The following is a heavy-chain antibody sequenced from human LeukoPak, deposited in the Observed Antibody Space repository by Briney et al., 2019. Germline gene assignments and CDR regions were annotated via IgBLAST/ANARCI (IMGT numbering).Heavy chain of an antibody. J-gene: IGHJ6*03. V-gene: IGHV4-38-2*01. Sequence: PSETLSLTCAVSGYSISSGYYWAWIRQSPGKGLEWIGSIYHSGSTYYTPSLTDRATLSVDTSKHQLSLKLSSVHAADTAVYYCARRLGGGYYYYMDVWGKGTTVTVSS. CDR3: ARRLGGGYYYYMDV. D-gene: IGHD3-16*01. CDR1: GYSISSGYY. CDR2: IYHSGST.